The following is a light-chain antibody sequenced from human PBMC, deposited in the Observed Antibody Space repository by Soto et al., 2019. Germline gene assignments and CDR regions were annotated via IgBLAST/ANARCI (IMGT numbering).Light chain of an antibody. CDR3: NSYTSSNTRI. CDR2: DFN. CDR1: SNDIGGYNY. Sequence: QSALTKPASVSGSPGQSITISCTGTSNDIGGYNYVSWYQQHPGKAPKLIIYDFNSRPSGVSNRFSGSKSGNTASLTISGLQAEDEADYYCNSYTSSNTRIFGGGTKLTVL. J-gene: IGLJ2*01. V-gene: IGLV2-14*03.